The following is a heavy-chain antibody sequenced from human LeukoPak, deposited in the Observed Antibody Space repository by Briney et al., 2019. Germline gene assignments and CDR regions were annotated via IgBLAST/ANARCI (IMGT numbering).Heavy chain of an antibody. D-gene: IGHD3-22*01. J-gene: IGHJ4*02. CDR3: ARAADSSGSAPFDY. CDR1: GGSISSYY. Sequence: SETLSLTCTVSGGSISSYYWSWLRQPPGKGLEWLGYIYYSGSTNYNPSLKSRVTISVDTSKNQFSLKLSSVTAADTAVYYCARAADSSGSAPFDYWGQGTLVTVSS. V-gene: IGHV4-59*01. CDR2: IYYSGST.